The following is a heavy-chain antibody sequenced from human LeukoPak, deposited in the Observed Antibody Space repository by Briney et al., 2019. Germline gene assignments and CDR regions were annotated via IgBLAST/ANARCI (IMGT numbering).Heavy chain of an antibody. D-gene: IGHD6-13*01. J-gene: IGHJ4*02. Sequence: GGSLRLSCAESGCTFSSYGLHWVRHAPGKRLERVAFIRSDGSIKYYADSVKGRFAISSDNARNSLYLQMNSLRAEDTSVYFCATEQLPAEWDYWGQGTLVIVSS. CDR2: IRSDGSIK. V-gene: IGHV3-30*02. CDR1: GCTFSSYG. CDR3: ATEQLPAEWDY.